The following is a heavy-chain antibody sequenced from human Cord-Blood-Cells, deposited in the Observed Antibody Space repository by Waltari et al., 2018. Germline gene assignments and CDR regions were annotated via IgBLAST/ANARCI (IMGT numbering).Heavy chain of an antibody. J-gene: IGHJ4*02. D-gene: IGHD3-9*01. V-gene: IGHV1-2*04. CDR3: ARSYDIVTGYFDY. Sequence: QVQLAQSRAEVKKPGASVKVSCKASGYPSTCSYIHRVRQAPGQGLEWMGWINPNSGGTNYAQKFQGWVTMTRDTSISTAYMELSRLRSDDTAVYYCARSYDIVTGYFDYWGQGTLVTVSS. CDR1: GYPSTCSY. CDR2: INPNSGGT.